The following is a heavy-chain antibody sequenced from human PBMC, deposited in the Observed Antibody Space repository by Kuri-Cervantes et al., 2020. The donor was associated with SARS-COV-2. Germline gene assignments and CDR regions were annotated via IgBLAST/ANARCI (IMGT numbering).Heavy chain of an antibody. J-gene: IGHJ3*02. D-gene: IGHD7-27*01. Sequence: GSLRLSCTVSGGSISSSSYYWGWIRQPPGKGLEWIGSIYYSGSTYYNPSLKSRVTISVDTSKNQFSLKLSSVTAADTAVYYCARRLVNWGGAFDIWGQGTMVTVSS. CDR3: ARRLVNWGGAFDI. CDR1: GGSISSSSYY. V-gene: IGHV4-39*01. CDR2: IYYSGST.